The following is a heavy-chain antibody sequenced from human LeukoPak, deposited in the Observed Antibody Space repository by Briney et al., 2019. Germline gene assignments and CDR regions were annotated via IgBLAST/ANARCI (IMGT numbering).Heavy chain of an antibody. CDR1: GFTFTSYG. CDR3: ARDLVVVPAPLDY. J-gene: IGHJ4*02. CDR2: ISAYNGNT. Sequence: GSLRLSCAASGFTFTSYGISWVRQAPGQGLEWMGWISAYNGNTNYAQKLQGRVTMTTDTSTSTAYMELRSLRSDDTAVYYCARDLVVVPAPLDYWGQGTLVTVSS. V-gene: IGHV1-18*01. D-gene: IGHD2-2*01.